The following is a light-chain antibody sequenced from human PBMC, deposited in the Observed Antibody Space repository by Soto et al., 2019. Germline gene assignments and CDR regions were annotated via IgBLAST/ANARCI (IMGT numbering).Light chain of an antibody. V-gene: IGKV4-1*01. Sequence: DIGMTQSPDSLAVSLGERATINCKSSQSVLFTSNNKNYLAWYQQKPGQPPKLLIYWASTRDSGVPDRFSGSGSETDFTLTISSLQAEDVAVYYCQQYDTTPYTCGQGTKLEIK. CDR1: QSVLFTSNNKNY. J-gene: IGKJ2*01. CDR3: QQYDTTPYT. CDR2: WAS.